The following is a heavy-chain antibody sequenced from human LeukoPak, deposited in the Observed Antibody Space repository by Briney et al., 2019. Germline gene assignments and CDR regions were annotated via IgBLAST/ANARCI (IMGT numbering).Heavy chain of an antibody. J-gene: IGHJ5*02. Sequence: PSETLSLTCAVYGGSFSNYYWTWIRQPPGKGLEWIGSIYYSGSTYYNPSLKSRVTISVDTSKNQFSLKLSSVTAADTAVYYCARQDYYDSSGLNWFDPWGQGTLVTVSS. V-gene: IGHV4-39*01. CDR3: ARQDYYDSSGLNWFDP. D-gene: IGHD3-22*01. CDR1: GGSFSNYY. CDR2: IYYSGST.